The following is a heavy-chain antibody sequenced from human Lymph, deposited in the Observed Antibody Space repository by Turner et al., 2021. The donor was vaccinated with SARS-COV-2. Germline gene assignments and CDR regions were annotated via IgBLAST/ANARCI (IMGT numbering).Heavy chain of an antibody. CDR1: GGPFRSSA. Sequence: QVQLVQSGSEVMKPGCSVKVCSTASGGPFRSSAIIWVRQAPGQGSEWMGGSSPRFGTANYAQKFKGRVTITEDEYTSKVYMELSSQRSEDTAVYYCARAEFEIVVVPVASSDYYGMEVWGQGTTVTVSS. V-gene: IGHV1-69*01. D-gene: IGHD2-2*01. CDR3: ARAEFEIVVVPVASSDYYGMEV. CDR2: SSPRFGTA. J-gene: IGHJ6*02.